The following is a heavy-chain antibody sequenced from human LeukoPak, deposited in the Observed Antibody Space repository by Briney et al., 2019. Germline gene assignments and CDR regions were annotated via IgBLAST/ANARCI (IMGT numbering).Heavy chain of an antibody. Sequence: ASVKVSCKASGYTFTGDYMHWVRQAPGQGVEWMGRINPNSGGTNYAQKFQGRVTMTRETSISTAYMELSRLRSDDTAVYYCARCTNGTRGLFDYWGQGTLVTVSS. CDR3: ARCTNGTRGLFDY. CDR2: INPNSGGT. D-gene: IGHD2-8*01. V-gene: IGHV1-2*06. J-gene: IGHJ4*02. CDR1: GYTFTGDY.